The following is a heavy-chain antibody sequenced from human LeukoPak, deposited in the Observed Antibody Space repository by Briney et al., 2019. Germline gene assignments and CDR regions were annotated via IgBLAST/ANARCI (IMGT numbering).Heavy chain of an antibody. J-gene: IGHJ4*02. CDR3: ARHSGNYPKGCFGY. CDR2: IRYDGSNK. D-gene: IGHD1-26*01. CDR1: GFTFSSYG. V-gene: IGHV3-30*02. Sequence: GGSLRLSCAASGFTFSSYGMHWVRQAPGKGLEWVAFIRYDGSNKYYADSVKGRFTISRDNSKNTLYLQMNSLRAEDTAVYYCARHSGNYPKGCFGYWGQGTLVTASS.